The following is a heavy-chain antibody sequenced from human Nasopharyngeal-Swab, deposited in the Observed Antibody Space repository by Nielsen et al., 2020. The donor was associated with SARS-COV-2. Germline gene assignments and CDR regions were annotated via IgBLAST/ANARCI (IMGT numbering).Heavy chain of an antibody. CDR2: INPNSGGT. V-gene: IGHV1-2*06. Sequence: ASVKVSCKASGYTLTGYYMHWVRQAPGQGLEWMGRINPNSGGTNYAQKFQGRVTMTRDTSISTAYMELSRLRSDDTAVYYCARVAGCSSISCYSRGAFDIWGQGTMVTVSS. J-gene: IGHJ3*02. CDR1: GYTLTGYY. D-gene: IGHD2-2*02. CDR3: ARVAGCSSISCYSRGAFDI.